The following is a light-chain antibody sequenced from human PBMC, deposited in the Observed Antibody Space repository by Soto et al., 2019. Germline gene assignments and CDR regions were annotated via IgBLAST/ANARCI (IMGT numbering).Light chain of an antibody. Sequence: EIVMTQSPATLSVSPGERATLSCRASQSVSSNLAWYQQKPGQAPRLLIYGASTRATGIPARFSGSGSGTELTLTISSLQSEDCAVYYCQQYDNWPPLFTFGPGTKVDIK. CDR3: QQYDNWPPLFT. J-gene: IGKJ3*01. V-gene: IGKV3-15*01. CDR2: GAS. CDR1: QSVSSN.